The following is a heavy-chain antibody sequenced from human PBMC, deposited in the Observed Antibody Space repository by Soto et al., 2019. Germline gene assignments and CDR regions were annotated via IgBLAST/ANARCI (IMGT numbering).Heavy chain of an antibody. V-gene: IGHV4-30-4*01. CDR1: GGSISSGDYY. CDR3: ARLQTAVPHY. Sequence: SETLSLTCTVSGGSISSGDYYWSWIRQPPGKGLEWIGYIYYSGSTYYNPSLKSRVTISVDTSKNQFSLKLASVAAADTAIYFCARLQTAVPHYWGQGILVTVSS. D-gene: IGHD6-13*01. J-gene: IGHJ4*02. CDR2: IYYSGST.